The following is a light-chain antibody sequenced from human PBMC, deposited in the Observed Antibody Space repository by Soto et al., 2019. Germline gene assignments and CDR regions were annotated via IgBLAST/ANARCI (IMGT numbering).Light chain of an antibody. CDR2: GAS. CDR1: QSVSSRY. CDR3: QQYGSSSPYT. V-gene: IGKV3-20*01. J-gene: IGKJ2*01. Sequence: EIALTQSPGTLSLSLGERATLSCRASQSVSSRYLACYQKKPDPATRLLIYGASIRATGIPDRFSGSGSGTAFALTISRRVPQDFAVYYCQQYGSSSPYTFGQGTKLEIK.